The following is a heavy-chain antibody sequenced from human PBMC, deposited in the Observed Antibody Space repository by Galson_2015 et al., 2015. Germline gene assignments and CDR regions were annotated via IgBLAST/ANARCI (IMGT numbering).Heavy chain of an antibody. Sequence: SLRLSCAASGFTFDDYPMHWVRHAPGKGLEWVSLISWDGGSTYYADSVKGRFTISRDNSKNSLYLQMNSLRTEDTALYYCAKDVSSIGYAGFGYWGQGTLVTVSS. CDR3: AKDVSSIGYAGFGY. CDR2: ISWDGGST. D-gene: IGHD2-21*02. J-gene: IGHJ4*02. V-gene: IGHV3-43*01. CDR1: GFTFDDYP.